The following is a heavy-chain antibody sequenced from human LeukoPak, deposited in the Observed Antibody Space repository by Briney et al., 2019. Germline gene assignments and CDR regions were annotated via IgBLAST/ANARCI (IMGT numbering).Heavy chain of an antibody. CDR2: IYYSGST. V-gene: IGHV4-31*03. CDR3: ARLRDGYNLIDY. D-gene: IGHD5-24*01. J-gene: IGHJ4*02. Sequence: SETLSLTCTVSGGSISSGGYYWSWIRQHPGKGLEWIGYIYYSGSTYYNPSLKSRVTISVDTSKNQFSLKLSSVTAADTAVYYCARLRDGYNLIDYWGQGTLVTVSS. CDR1: GGSISSGGYY.